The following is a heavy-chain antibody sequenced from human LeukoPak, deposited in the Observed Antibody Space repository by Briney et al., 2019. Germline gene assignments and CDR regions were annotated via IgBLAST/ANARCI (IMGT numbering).Heavy chain of an antibody. CDR1: GFTFSSYW. Sequence: GGSLRLSCAASGFTFSSYWMSWVRQAPGKGLEWVANIKQDGSEKYYVDSVKGRFTISRDNAKNSLYLQMNSLRAEDTAVYYCAAQPCSGGVCYLDYWGQGTLVTVSS. D-gene: IGHD2-8*02. J-gene: IGHJ4*02. CDR2: IKQDGSEK. V-gene: IGHV3-7*01. CDR3: AAQPCSGGVCYLDY.